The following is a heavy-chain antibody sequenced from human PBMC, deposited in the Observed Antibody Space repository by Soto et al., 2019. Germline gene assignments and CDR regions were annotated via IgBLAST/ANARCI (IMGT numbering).Heavy chain of an antibody. D-gene: IGHD3-10*01. V-gene: IGHV4-34*01. CDR3: ASVRGAMVRGSYYVMDV. J-gene: IGHJ6*02. CDR2: INHSGST. CDR1: GGSFSGYY. Sequence: SETLSLTCAVYGGSFSGYYRSWIRQPPGKGLEWIGEINHSGSTNYNPSLKSRVTISVDTSKNQFSLKLSSVTAADTAVYYCASVRGAMVRGSYYVMDVWGQGTTVTVSS.